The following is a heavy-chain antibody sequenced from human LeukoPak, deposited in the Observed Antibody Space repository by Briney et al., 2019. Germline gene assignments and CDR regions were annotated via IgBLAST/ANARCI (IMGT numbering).Heavy chain of an antibody. J-gene: IGHJ4*02. CDR3: AKPIAARQPYFDY. Sequence: PGRSLRLSCAASGFTFSSYGMHWVRQAPGKGLEWVAVISYDGSNKYYADSVKGRSTISRDNSKNTLYLQMNSLRAEDTAVYYCAKPIAARQPYFDYWGQGTLVTVSS. D-gene: IGHD6-6*01. V-gene: IGHV3-30*18. CDR1: GFTFSSYG. CDR2: ISYDGSNK.